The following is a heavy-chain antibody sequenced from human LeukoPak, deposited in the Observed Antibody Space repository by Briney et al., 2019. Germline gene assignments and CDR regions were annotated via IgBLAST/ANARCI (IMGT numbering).Heavy chain of an antibody. J-gene: IGHJ6*02. CDR2: ISAYNGNT. D-gene: IGHD2-15*01. Sequence: ASVKVSCKASGYTFTSYGISWVRQAPGQGLEWMGWISAYNGNTNYAQKLQGRVTMTTDTSTSTAYMELRSLRSDDTAVYYCAREGYCSGGSCYPYLSYYYCYGMDVWGQGTTVTVSS. CDR1: GYTFTSYG. V-gene: IGHV1-18*01. CDR3: AREGYCSGGSCYPYLSYYYCYGMDV.